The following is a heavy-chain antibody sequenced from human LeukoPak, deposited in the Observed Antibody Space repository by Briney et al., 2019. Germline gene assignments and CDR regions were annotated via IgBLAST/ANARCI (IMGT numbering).Heavy chain of an antibody. CDR1: GFTFSDYY. D-gene: IGHD6-19*01. CDR2: ISSRSSHT. V-gene: IGHV3-11*03. Sequence: PGGSLRLSCAASGFTFSDYYMSWIRQAPGKGLEWVSYISSRSSHTNYADSVKGRFTISRDNAKNSLYLQMNSLRAEGTAVYYCARFSSGWYYFDYWGQGTLVTVSS. J-gene: IGHJ4*02. CDR3: ARFSSGWYYFDY.